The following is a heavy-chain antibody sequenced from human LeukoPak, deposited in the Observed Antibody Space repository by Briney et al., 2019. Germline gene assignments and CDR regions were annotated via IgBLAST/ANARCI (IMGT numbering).Heavy chain of an antibody. Sequence: GGSLRLSCAASEFTFSSYAMHWVRQAPGKGLEWVAVILYDGSNKYYADSVKGRFTISRDNSKNTLYLQMNSLRAEDTAVYYCARGARSERDAFDIWGQGTMVTVSS. CDR3: ARGARSERDAFDI. CDR2: ILYDGSNK. V-gene: IGHV3-30*04. D-gene: IGHD3-3*01. CDR1: EFTFSSYA. J-gene: IGHJ3*02.